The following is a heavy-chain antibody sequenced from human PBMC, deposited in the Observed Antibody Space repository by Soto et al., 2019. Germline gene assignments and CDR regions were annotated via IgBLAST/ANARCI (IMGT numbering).Heavy chain of an antibody. D-gene: IGHD6-19*01. V-gene: IGHV4-31*03. CDR3: ARGRPGIAVAPDSDEGNWFDP. CDR2: IYYSGST. Sequence: SETLSLTCTVSGGSISSGGYYWSWIRQHPGKGLEWIGYIYYSGSTYYNPSLKSRVTISVDTSKSQFSLKLSSVTAADTAVYYCARGRPGIAVAPDSDEGNWFDPWGQGTLVTVSS. J-gene: IGHJ5*02. CDR1: GGSISSGGYY.